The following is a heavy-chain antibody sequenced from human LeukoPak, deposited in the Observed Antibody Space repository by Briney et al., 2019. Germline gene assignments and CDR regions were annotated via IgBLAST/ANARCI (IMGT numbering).Heavy chain of an antibody. D-gene: IGHD6-13*01. V-gene: IGHV4-59*12. Sequence: PSETLSLTCAVSGASINSYFWSWIRQSPGRGLEYIEYIGYSGSTNYNPSLKSRVTISVDRSKNQFSLKLSSVTAADTAVYYCARGPAAAYYFDYWGQGTLVTVSS. CDR1: GASINSYF. J-gene: IGHJ4*02. CDR2: IGYSGST. CDR3: ARGPAAAYYFDY.